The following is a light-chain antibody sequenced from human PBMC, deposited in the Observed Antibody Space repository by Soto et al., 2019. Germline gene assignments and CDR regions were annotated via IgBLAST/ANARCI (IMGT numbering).Light chain of an antibody. CDR2: EVS. CDR1: SSDVGSYNR. Sequence: QSVLTQPPSVSGSPGQSVAISCTGTSSDVGSYNRVSWYQQPPGAAPKLMIYEVSNRPSGVPDRFSGSKSGNTASLTISGLQAEDEADYYCTSYTGISTYVFRTRSKHTDL. V-gene: IGLV2-18*02. CDR3: TSYTGISTYV. J-gene: IGLJ1*01.